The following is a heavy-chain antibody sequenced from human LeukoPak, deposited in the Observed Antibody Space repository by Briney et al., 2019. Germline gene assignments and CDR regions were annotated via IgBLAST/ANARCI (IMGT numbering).Heavy chain of an antibody. Sequence: PSETLSLTCTVSGGSISSSSYYWGWIRQPPGKGLEWIGSIYYSGSTYYNPSLKSRVTISVDTSKNQFSLKLSSVTAADTAVYYRARHGSYYDSSDGWFDPWGQGTLVTVSS. D-gene: IGHD3-22*01. CDR2: IYYSGST. CDR3: ARHGSYYDSSDGWFDP. J-gene: IGHJ5*02. V-gene: IGHV4-39*01. CDR1: GGSISSSSYY.